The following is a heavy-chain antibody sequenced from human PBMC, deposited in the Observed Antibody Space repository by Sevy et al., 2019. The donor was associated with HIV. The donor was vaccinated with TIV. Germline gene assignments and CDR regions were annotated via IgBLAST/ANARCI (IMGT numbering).Heavy chain of an antibody. J-gene: IGHJ6*02. D-gene: IGHD7-27*01. CDR1: GGSISSYY. V-gene: IGHV4-59*01. CDR2: IYYSGST. CDR3: ARELTGDFYYGMDV. Sequence: SETLSLACTVSGGSISSYYWSWIRQPPGKGLEWIGYIYYSGSTNYNPSLKSRVTISVDTSKNQFSLKLSSVTAADTAVYYCARELTGDFYYGMDVWGQWTTVTVSS.